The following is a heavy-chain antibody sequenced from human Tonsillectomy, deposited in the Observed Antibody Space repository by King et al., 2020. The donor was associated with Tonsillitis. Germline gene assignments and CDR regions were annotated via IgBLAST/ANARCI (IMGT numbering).Heavy chain of an antibody. V-gene: IGHV3-23*04. J-gene: IGHJ3*02. CDR1: GFTFSSYA. D-gene: IGHD5-12*01. CDR2: ISGGGGST. CDR3: AKGFTASGAWIRLEKPLSRFGGFDI. Sequence: VQLVESGGGLVQPGGSLRLSCAASGFTFSSYAMSWVRQAPGKGLEWVSTISGGGGSTYYADSVKGRFTISRDNSRITLYLQLSSLRADDTAVYYWAKGFTASGAWIRLEKPLSRFGGFDIRGQGTVVTVPS.